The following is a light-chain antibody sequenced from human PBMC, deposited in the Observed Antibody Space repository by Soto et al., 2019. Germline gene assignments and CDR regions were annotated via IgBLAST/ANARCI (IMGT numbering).Light chain of an antibody. Sequence: ALQLTQSPSSLSASVGDRVTITCRASQGIGSSTFAWYQQKAGKAPTLLIYDVSNLQRGVPTRFSGSGSGTDFSLPISSLQPEDFATYYCQQFDTYPLTFGQGTRLDIK. CDR2: DVS. CDR1: QGIGSST. CDR3: QQFDTYPLT. J-gene: IGKJ5*01. V-gene: IGKV1-13*02.